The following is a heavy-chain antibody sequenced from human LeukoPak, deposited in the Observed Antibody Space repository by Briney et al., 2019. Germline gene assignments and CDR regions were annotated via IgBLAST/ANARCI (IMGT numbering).Heavy chain of an antibody. J-gene: IGHJ4*02. V-gene: IGHV7-4-1*02. CDR2: INTNTGNP. CDR3: ARQGPGYCSSTSCYGVDY. D-gene: IGHD2-2*01. CDR1: GYTFTNYA. Sequence: ASVKVSCKASGYTFTNYAMNWVRQAPGQGLEWMGWINTNTGNPTYAQGFTGRFVFSLDTSVSTAYLQISSLKAEDTAVYYCARQGPGYCSSTSCYGVDYWGQGTLVTVSS.